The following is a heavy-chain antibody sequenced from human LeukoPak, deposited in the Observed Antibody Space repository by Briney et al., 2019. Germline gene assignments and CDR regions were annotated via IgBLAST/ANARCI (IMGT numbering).Heavy chain of an antibody. J-gene: IGHJ4*02. CDR1: GFTFSSYV. D-gene: IGHD1-1*01. Sequence: GRSLRLSCACSGFTFSSYVMHWVRQAPGRGLEWVSLTSHDGTTKYYADSVKGRFTISRDNAKNTVYLQMNGLRAEDTSVYFCATVSEYWGQGTLVTVSS. CDR2: TSHDGTTK. CDR3: ATVSEY. V-gene: IGHV3-30*04.